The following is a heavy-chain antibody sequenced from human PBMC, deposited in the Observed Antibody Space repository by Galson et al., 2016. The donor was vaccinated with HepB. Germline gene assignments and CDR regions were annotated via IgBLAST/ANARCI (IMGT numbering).Heavy chain of an antibody. CDR1: GFSLSTSGVS. CDR3: AHRTNLFYFDY. Sequence: PALVKPTQTLTLTCNFSGFSLSTSGVSVGWIRQPPGKALEWLTLIYWDDDKRYSPSLKSRLTITRDTSKNQVVLTMTNMDPVDTATYYCAHRTNLFYFDYWGQGTLVTVSS. J-gene: IGHJ4*02. V-gene: IGHV2-5*02. CDR2: IYWDDDK. D-gene: IGHD1-7*01.